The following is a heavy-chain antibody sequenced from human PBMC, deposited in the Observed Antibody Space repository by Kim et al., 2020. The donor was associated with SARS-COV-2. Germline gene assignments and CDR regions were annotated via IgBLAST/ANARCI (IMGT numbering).Heavy chain of an antibody. J-gene: IGHJ4*02. CDR3: ARTQNAFDY. Sequence: RYITNADSVKGPLTITRDNAKNSLYLQMNSLRAEDTAVYYCARTQNAFDYWGQGTLVTVSS. V-gene: IGHV3-21*01. CDR2: RYI.